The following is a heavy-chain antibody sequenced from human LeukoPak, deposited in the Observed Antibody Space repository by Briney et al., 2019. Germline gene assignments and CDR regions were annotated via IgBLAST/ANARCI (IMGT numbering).Heavy chain of an antibody. V-gene: IGHV1-8*03. D-gene: IGHD6-6*01. CDR2: MNPNSGNT. CDR3: ARGRRIAARRNYYYYYMDV. J-gene: IGHJ6*03. Sequence: GASVKGSCKASVYTFTSYDINWVRQATGQGLEWMGWMNPNSGNTGYVQKFQGRVTITRNTSISTAYMELSSLRSEDTAVYYCARGRRIAARRNYYYYYMDVWGQGTTVTVSS. CDR1: VYTFTSYD.